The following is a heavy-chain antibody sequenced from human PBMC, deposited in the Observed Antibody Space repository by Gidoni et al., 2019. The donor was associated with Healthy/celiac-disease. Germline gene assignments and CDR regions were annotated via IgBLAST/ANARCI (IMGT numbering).Heavy chain of an antibody. CDR3: AKLGTDYYDSSGYPDY. V-gene: IGHV3-30*18. D-gene: IGHD3-22*01. CDR2: ISYDGSNK. CDR1: GFPFSSYG. J-gene: IGHJ4*02. Sequence: QVQLVESGGGVVQPGRSLRLSCAASGFPFSSYGMHWVRQAPGKGLEWVAVISYDGSNKYYADSVKGRFTISRDNSKNTLYLQMNSLRAEDTAVYYCAKLGTDYYDSSGYPDYWGQGTLVTVSS.